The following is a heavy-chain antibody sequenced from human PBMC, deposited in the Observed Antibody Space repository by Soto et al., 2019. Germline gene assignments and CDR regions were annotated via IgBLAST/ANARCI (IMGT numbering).Heavy chain of an antibody. J-gene: IGHJ6*02. V-gene: IGHV4-61*01. CDR1: GGFVNSDTHS. Sequence: SSETLSLTCTVSGGFVNSDTHSWSWIRQTPGKRLEWIGFIYSGGSTKNPSLRSRVTMSVDTSKNQFSLKLRSVIVADTAVYHCARFVRSCSATTCSTRADVWGQGITVTVSS. D-gene: IGHD2-2*01. CDR3: ARFVRSCSATTCSTRADV. CDR2: IYSGGST.